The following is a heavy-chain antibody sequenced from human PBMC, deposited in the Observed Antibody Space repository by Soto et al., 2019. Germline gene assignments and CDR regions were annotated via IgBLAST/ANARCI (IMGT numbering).Heavy chain of an antibody. Sequence: GASVKVSCKASGYSFTRYYMHWVRQAPGQGLEWMGILNPSSDTTSYAEKFEGRVTMTRDTSTSTVYMDLSSLRSEDTAVYYCARDPYDSGVFYGMDVWGQGTTVTVSS. V-gene: IGHV1-46*01. D-gene: IGHD4-17*01. CDR2: LNPSSDTT. CDR3: ARDPYDSGVFYGMDV. J-gene: IGHJ6*02. CDR1: GYSFTRYY.